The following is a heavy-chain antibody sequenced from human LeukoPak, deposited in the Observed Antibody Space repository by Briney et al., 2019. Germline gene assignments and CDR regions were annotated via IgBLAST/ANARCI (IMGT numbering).Heavy chain of an antibody. CDR3: ARAYSSGWYYYFDY. Sequence: MPSETLSLTCAVSGGSISSGGYSWSWIRQPPGKGLEWIGYIYHSGSTYYNPSLKSRVTISVDTSKNQFSLKLSSVTAADTAVYYCARAYSSGWYYYFDYWGQGTLVTVSS. V-gene: IGHV4-30-2*01. CDR1: GGSISSGGYS. J-gene: IGHJ4*02. D-gene: IGHD6-19*01. CDR2: IYHSGST.